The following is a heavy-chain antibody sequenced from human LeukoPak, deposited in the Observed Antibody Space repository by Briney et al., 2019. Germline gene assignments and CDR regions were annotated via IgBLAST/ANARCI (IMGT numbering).Heavy chain of an antibody. J-gene: IGHJ4*02. CDR1: GFTFSSYS. V-gene: IGHV3-21*01. CDR3: AIMPYDSSGYSQY. CDR2: ISSSSSYI. Sequence: AGSLRLSCAASGFTFSSYSMTWVRQAPGKGLEWVSSISSSSSYIYYADSVRGRFTISRDNAKNSLFLQMNSLRAGDTAVYYCAIMPYDSSGYSQYWGQGTLVTVSS. D-gene: IGHD3-22*01.